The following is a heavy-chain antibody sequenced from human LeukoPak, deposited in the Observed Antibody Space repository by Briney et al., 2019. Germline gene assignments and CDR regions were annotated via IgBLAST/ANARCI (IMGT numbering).Heavy chain of an antibody. V-gene: IGHV4-30-2*01. CDR1: GGSISSGGYS. CDR3: GRAGIAAAGTEVNWFDP. CDR2: IDHRRTT. Sequence: QTLSLTCAVSGGSISSGGYSWSWIPQPPGKGLEWIGSIDHRRTTYSTPSLKSRVTISVDRSKNQFSLKLSSVTAADTAVYYCGRAGIAAAGTEVNWFDPWGQGTLVTVSS. D-gene: IGHD6-13*01. J-gene: IGHJ5*02.